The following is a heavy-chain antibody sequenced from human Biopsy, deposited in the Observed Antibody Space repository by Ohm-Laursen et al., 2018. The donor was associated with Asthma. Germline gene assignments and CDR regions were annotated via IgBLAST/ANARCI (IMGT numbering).Heavy chain of an antibody. D-gene: IGHD1-26*01. Sequence: SLRPSCAASGFTFDDYAMHWVRQAPGEGLEWVSGISWNSGSIGYADSVKGRFTISRDNAKNSLYLQMNSLRAEDTALYYCAKGEWELLEANFDYWGQGTLVTVSS. V-gene: IGHV3-9*01. CDR3: AKGEWELLEANFDY. J-gene: IGHJ4*02. CDR1: GFTFDDYA. CDR2: ISWNSGSI.